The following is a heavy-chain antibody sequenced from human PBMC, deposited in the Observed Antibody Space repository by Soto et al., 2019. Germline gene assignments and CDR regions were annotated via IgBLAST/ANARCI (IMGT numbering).Heavy chain of an antibody. CDR3: ARAPGYCSGGSCPNGQYYYGMDV. D-gene: IGHD2-15*01. CDR1: GGTFSSYA. Sequence: GASVKVSCKASGGTFSSYAISWVRQAPGQGLEWMGGIIPIFDTANYAQKFQGRVTITADKSTSTAYMELSSLRSEDTAVYYCARAPGYCSGGSCPNGQYYYGMDVWGQGTTVTVSS. J-gene: IGHJ6*02. CDR2: IIPIFDTA. V-gene: IGHV1-69*06.